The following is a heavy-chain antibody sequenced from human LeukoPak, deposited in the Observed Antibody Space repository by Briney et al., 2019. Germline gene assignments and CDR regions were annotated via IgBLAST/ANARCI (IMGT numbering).Heavy chain of an antibody. Sequence: ASETLSLTCAVSGYSISSAYYWGWIRQPPGKGLEWIGSIYHSGSTYYNPSLKSRITISIDTSKNQFSLKLSSVTAADTAVYYCASHPQWFPPDYWGQGTLVTVSS. J-gene: IGHJ4*02. CDR1: GYSISSAYY. V-gene: IGHV4-38-2*01. CDR3: ASHPQWFPPDY. D-gene: IGHD3-22*01. CDR2: IYHSGST.